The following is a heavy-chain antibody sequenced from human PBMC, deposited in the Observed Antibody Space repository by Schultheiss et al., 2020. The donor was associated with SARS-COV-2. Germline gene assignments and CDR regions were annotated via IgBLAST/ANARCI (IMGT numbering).Heavy chain of an antibody. CDR3: ARRGDYGDYVDY. D-gene: IGHD4-17*01. V-gene: IGHV4-31*03. CDR2: IYYSGST. CDR1: GGSISSGGYY. J-gene: IGHJ4*02. Sequence: SETLSLTCTVSGGSISSGGYYWSWIRQHPGKGLEWIGYIYYSGSTYYNPSLKSRVTISLDTSKNQFSLKLTSVTPADTAVYYCARRGDYGDYVDYWGQGTLVTVAS.